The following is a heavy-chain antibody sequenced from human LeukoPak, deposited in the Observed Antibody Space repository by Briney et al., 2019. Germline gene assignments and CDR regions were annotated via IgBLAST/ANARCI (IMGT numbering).Heavy chain of an antibody. J-gene: IGHJ4*02. CDR2: ISSSSSYI. Sequence: GGSLRLSCAASGFTFSSYSMNWVRQAPGKGLEWVSSISSSSSYIYYADSVKGRFTISRDNAKNSLYLQMNSLRAEDTAVYYCARTPYVVLPAAMLPDLLDYWGQGTLVTVSS. V-gene: IGHV3-21*01. CDR1: GFTFSSYS. D-gene: IGHD2-2*01. CDR3: ARTPYVVLPAAMLPDLLDY.